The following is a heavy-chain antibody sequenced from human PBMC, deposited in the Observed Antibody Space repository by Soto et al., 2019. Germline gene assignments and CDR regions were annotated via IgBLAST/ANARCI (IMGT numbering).Heavy chain of an antibody. D-gene: IGHD6-19*01. J-gene: IGHJ4*02. CDR2: ISYDGSNK. CDR3: AQYTSGALFEN. V-gene: IGHV3-30*03. CDR1: GFTFRTHG. Sequence: GGSLRLSCAASGFTFRTHGIHWVRQPPGKGLEWVALISYDGSNKYYGDSVKGRFTISRDNSKNTLYLQMNSLRPEDTAVYYCAQYTSGALFENWGQGTLVTVSS.